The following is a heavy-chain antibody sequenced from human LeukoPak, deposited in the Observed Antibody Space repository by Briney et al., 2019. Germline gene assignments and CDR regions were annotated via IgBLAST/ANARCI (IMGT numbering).Heavy chain of an antibody. CDR2: IGISSGNT. V-gene: IGHV3-48*01. Sequence: PGGSLRLSCAASGFPFSNSMNWVRQAPGKGLEWISYIGISSGNTKYADSVKGRFTISGDKAKNSVYLQMNSLRVEDTAVYYCARDTKYACDNWGRGTLVTVSS. CDR3: ARDTKYACDN. J-gene: IGHJ4*02. CDR1: GFPFSNS. D-gene: IGHD2-2*01.